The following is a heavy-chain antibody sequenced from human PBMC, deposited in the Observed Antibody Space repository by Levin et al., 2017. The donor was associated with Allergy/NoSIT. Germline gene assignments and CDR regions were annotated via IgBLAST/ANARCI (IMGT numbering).Heavy chain of an antibody. CDR1: GFTFSSSD. CDR3: AKGIGNYDY. J-gene: IGHJ4*02. Sequence: GGSLRLSCAASGFTFSSSDMSWVRQAPGKGLEWVSAISTSGGTTYYADSVKGRFTISRDNSKNTLYLQMNSLRAEDTALYYCAKGIGNYDYWGQGTLVTVSS. V-gene: IGHV3-23*01. D-gene: IGHD4-11*01. CDR2: ISTSGGTT.